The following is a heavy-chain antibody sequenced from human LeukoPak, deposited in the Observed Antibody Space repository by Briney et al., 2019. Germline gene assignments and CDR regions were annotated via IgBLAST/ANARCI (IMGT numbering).Heavy chain of an antibody. CDR1: GFTFSSYS. V-gene: IGHV3-48*01. D-gene: IGHD3-10*01. CDR3: ARDYCGFGDRHVNLRCWFDP. Sequence: GGSLRLSCAASGFTFSSYSMNWVRQAPGKGLEWVSYISSSSSTIYYADSVKGRFTISRDNAKNSLYLQMNSLRAEDTAVYYCARDYCGFGDRHVNLRCWFDPWGQGTLVTVSS. CDR2: ISSSSSTI. J-gene: IGHJ5*02.